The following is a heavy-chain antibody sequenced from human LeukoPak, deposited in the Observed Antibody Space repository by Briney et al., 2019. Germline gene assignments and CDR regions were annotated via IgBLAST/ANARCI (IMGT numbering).Heavy chain of an antibody. CDR2: VYHGGSS. Sequence: SETLSLTCTVSGYSISSGFYWGWIRQPPGKGLEWIGNVYHGGSSYYNPSLKSRVTISVDTSKNQFSLNLYSVTAADTAVYYCARRVGSSDCFDYWGQGTLVTVSS. CDR3: ARRVGSSDCFDY. J-gene: IGHJ4*02. D-gene: IGHD6-6*01. V-gene: IGHV4-38-2*02. CDR1: GYSISSGFY.